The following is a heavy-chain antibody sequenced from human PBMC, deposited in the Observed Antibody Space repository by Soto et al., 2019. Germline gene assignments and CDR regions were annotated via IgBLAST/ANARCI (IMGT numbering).Heavy chain of an antibody. CDR3: AHSTHPPYYGRSWGHFDL. J-gene: IGHJ2*01. V-gene: IGHV2-5*01. D-gene: IGHD6-13*01. CDR1: GFSLSTSGVG. Sequence: QITLKESGPTLVKPTQTLTLTCTFSGFSLSTSGVGVGWIRQPPGKALEWLALIYWNDDKRYSPSLKSRLTITKDTSKNQVVLTMTNMDPVDTATYYCAHSTHPPYYGRSWGHFDLWGRGTLVTVSS. CDR2: IYWNDDK.